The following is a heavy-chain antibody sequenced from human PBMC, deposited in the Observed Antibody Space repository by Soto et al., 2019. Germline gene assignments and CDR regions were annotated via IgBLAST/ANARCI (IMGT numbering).Heavy chain of an antibody. D-gene: IGHD6-13*01. V-gene: IGHV3-23*01. J-gene: IGHJ6*02. CDR1: GFTFSSYA. CDR3: ARSGPQSSWHHYYYYYGMDV. CDR2: ISGSGGST. Sequence: GGSLRLSCAASGFTFSSYAMSWVRQAPGKGLEWVSAISGSGGSTYYADSVKGRFTISRDNSKNTLYLQMNSLRAEDTAVYYCARSGPQSSWHHYYYYYGMDVWGQGTTVTVSS.